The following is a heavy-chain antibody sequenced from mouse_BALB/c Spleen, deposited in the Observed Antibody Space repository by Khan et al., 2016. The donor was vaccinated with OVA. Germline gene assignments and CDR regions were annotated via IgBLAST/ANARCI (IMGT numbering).Heavy chain of an antibody. CDR3: VRNYDYDEGLAY. CDR1: GFSLTTYG. V-gene: IGHV2-2*02. D-gene: IGHD2-4*01. CDR2: IWSGGST. J-gene: IGHJ3*01. Sequence: VQLQESGPGLVRPSQSLSITCTVSGFSLTTYGVHWVRQSPGKGLEWLGVIWSGGSTDYSAAFISRLSISKDNSKSQVFFKMNSLQPNDTAIYYCVRNYDYDEGLAYWGQGTLVTVSA.